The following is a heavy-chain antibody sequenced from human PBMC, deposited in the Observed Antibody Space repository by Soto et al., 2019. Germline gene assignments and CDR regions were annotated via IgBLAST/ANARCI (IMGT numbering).Heavy chain of an antibody. CDR3: AKDRKYSLNYFDY. CDR1: GFIFTSHG. D-gene: IGHD5-18*01. CDR2: ISYDGNNQ. V-gene: IGHV3-30*18. Sequence: QVQLVASGGGVVQPGRSLRRSCAASGFIFTSHGMDWVRQAPGKGLEWVAFISYDGNNQYYADSVKGRFTISRDNSKNTLFLQMNSLRPDDAAVHYCAKDRKYSLNYFDYWGQGSLVTVSS. J-gene: IGHJ4*02.